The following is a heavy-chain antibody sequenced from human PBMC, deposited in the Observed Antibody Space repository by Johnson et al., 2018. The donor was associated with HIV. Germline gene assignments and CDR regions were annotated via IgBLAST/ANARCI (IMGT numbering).Heavy chain of an antibody. J-gene: IGHJ3*02. D-gene: IGHD3-16*02. CDR3: AKDLPCDDYDYVWLSYRSTHDAFDI. CDR1: GFSFSSFA. CDR2: ISGSGGSL. Sequence: EVQLLESGGGLVQPGGSLRVSCVASGFSFSSFAMSWVRQAPGKGLEWVSGISGSGGSLYYAESVKGRFTISRDNSKKTLYLQMSSLRAEDTAVYYCAKDLPCDDYDYVWLSYRSTHDAFDIWGQGPMVTVSS. V-gene: IGHV3-23*01.